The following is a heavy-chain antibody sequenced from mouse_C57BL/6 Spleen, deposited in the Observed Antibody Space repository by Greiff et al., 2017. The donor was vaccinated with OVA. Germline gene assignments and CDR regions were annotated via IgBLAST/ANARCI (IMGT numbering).Heavy chain of an antibody. CDR2: VYPGSGSI. Sequence: QVQLQQSGAELVKPGASVKLSCKASGYTFTEYTIHWVKQRSGQGLEWLGWVYPGSGSIKNNEKFKDKATLTEDKSSSTVYMELSRLTSEDSAVYFCARLPYDYGAWFAYWGQGTLVTVSA. CDR1: GYTFTEYT. V-gene: IGHV1-62-2*01. CDR3: ARLPYDYGAWFAY. J-gene: IGHJ3*01. D-gene: IGHD2-4*01.